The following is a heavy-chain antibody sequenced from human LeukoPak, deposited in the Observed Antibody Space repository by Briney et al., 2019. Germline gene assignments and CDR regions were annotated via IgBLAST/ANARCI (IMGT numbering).Heavy chain of an antibody. D-gene: IGHD2-21*02. CDR3: ARTPTPYCGGDCYDFDY. CDR2: ISSSSSYI. V-gene: IGHV3-21*01. J-gene: IGHJ4*02. CDR1: GFTFSSYS. Sequence: GGSLRLSCAASGFTFSSYSMNWVRQAPGKGLEWVSSISSSSSYIYYADSVKGRFTISRDNAKNSLYLQMNSLRAEDTAVYYCARTPTPYCGGDCYDFDYWGQGALVTVSS.